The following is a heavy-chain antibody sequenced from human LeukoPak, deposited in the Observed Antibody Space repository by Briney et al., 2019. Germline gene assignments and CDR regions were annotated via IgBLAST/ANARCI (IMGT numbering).Heavy chain of an antibody. V-gene: IGHV3-30*18. CDR1: GSTFSSYG. CDR3: AKDSESYYYYYGMDV. Sequence: GGSLRLSCAASGSTFSSYGMHWVRQAPGKGLEWVAVISYDGSNKYYADSVKGRFTISRDNSKNTLYLQMNSLRAEDTAVYYCAKDSESYYYYYGMDVWGQGTTVTVSS. CDR2: ISYDGSNK. J-gene: IGHJ6*02.